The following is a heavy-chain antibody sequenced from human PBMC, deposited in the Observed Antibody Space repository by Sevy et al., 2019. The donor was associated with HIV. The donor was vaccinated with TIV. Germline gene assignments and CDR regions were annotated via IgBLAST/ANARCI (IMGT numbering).Heavy chain of an antibody. CDR3: ARAPPVLSGDNSLNWFDP. CDR1: RGSISAYY. V-gene: IGHV4-59*01. Sequence: SETLSLTCTVSRGSISAYYWSWIRQPPGKVLEYIGYVYYTGSTNYNPSLKSRVTISVDTSKNEFSLKLTSVTAADTAVYYCARAPPVLSGDNSLNWFDPWGQGTLVTVSS. CDR2: VYYTGST. D-gene: IGHD5-12*01. J-gene: IGHJ5*02.